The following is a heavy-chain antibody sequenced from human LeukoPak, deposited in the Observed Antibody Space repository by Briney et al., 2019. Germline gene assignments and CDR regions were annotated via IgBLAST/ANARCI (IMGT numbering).Heavy chain of an antibody. Sequence: GGSLRLSCAASGFTFSSYWMSWVRQAPGKGLEWVANIKQDGSEKYYVDSVKGRFTISRDNAKNSLYLQMNSLRAEDTAVYYCAREGVTYYYDSSGYYYDYFDYWGQGTLVTVSS. CDR1: GFTFSSYW. D-gene: IGHD3-22*01. J-gene: IGHJ4*02. CDR3: AREGVTYYYDSSGYYYDYFDY. CDR2: IKQDGSEK. V-gene: IGHV3-7*01.